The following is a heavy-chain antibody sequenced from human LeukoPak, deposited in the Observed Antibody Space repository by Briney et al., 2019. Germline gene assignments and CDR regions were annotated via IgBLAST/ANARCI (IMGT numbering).Heavy chain of an antibody. D-gene: IGHD1-26*01. Sequence: SVKVSCKASGYTFTSYGISWVRQAPGQGLEWMGGIIPIFGTANYAQKFQGRVTITADESTSTAYMELSSLRSEDTAVYYCARVVMYSGSYYPFDYWGQGALVTVSS. CDR1: GYTFTSYG. CDR3: ARVVMYSGSYYPFDY. V-gene: IGHV1-69*13. CDR2: IIPIFGTA. J-gene: IGHJ4*02.